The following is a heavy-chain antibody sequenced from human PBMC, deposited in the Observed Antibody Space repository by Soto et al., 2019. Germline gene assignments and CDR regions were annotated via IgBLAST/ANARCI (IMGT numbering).Heavy chain of an antibody. Sequence: GGSLRLSCAASGFTVSSNYMSWVRQAPGKGLEWVSVIYSGGSTYYADSVKGRFTISRHNSKNTLYLQMNSLRAEDMAVYYCARAQGYSSSKDSYYSYYMDVWGKGTTVTVSS. CDR1: GFTVSSNY. CDR3: ARAQGYSSSKDSYYSYYMDV. CDR2: IYSGGST. V-gene: IGHV3-53*04. J-gene: IGHJ6*03. D-gene: IGHD6-13*01.